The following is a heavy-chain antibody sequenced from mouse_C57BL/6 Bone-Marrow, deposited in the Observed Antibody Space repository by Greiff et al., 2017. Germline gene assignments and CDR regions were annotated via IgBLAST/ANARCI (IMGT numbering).Heavy chain of an antibody. J-gene: IGHJ3*01. CDR1: GYTFTSYG. Sequence: VQLQQSGAELARPGASVKLSCKASGYTFTSYGISWVKQRTGQGLEWIGEIYPRSGNTYYNEKFKGKATLTADKSSSTAYMELRSLTSEDSAVYFCARNGKRPRGFAYWGQGTLVTVSA. D-gene: IGHD4-1*01. CDR2: IYPRSGNT. CDR3: ARNGKRPRGFAY. V-gene: IGHV1-81*01.